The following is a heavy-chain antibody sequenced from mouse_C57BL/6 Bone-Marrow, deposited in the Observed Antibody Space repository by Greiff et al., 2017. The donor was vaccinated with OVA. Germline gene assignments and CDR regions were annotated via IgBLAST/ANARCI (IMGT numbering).Heavy chain of an antibody. CDR2: ISYDGSN. J-gene: IGHJ1*03. V-gene: IGHV3-6*01. CDR3: AREGYKRLRIYWYFDV. D-gene: IGHD2-4*01. CDR1: GYSITSGYY. Sequence: EVQLQQSGPGLVKPSQSLSLTCSVTGYSITSGYYWNWIRQFPGNKLEWMGYISYDGSNNYNPSLKNRISITRDTSKNQFFLKLNSVTTEDTATYYCAREGYKRLRIYWYFDVWGTGTTVTVSS.